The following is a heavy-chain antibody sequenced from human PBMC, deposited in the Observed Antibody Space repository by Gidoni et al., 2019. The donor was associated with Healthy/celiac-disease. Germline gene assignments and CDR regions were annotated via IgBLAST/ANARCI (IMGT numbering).Heavy chain of an antibody. CDR1: GFTFSSYA. D-gene: IGHD3-10*01. Sequence: EVQLLESGGGLVQPGGSLRLSCAASGFTFSSYAMRWVRQAPGKGLEWVSAISGSGGSTYYADSVKGRFTISRDNSKNTLYLQMNSLRAEDTAVYYCAKGEDYYGSGSSFDYWGQGTLVTVSS. CDR2: ISGSGGST. CDR3: AKGEDYYGSGSSFDY. V-gene: IGHV3-23*01. J-gene: IGHJ4*02.